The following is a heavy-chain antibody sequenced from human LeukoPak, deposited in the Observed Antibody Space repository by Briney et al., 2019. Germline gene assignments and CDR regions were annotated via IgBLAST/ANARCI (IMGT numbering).Heavy chain of an antibody. CDR2: IYYSGST. Sequence: PSETLSLTCTVSGGSISSSSYFWGWIRQPPGKGLEWIGNIYYSGSTYYNPSLKSRLTISVDTPKNQFSLRLSSVTAADTAVYYCAREPGDWGQGTLVTVSS. CDR3: AREPGD. D-gene: IGHD2-2*01. J-gene: IGHJ4*02. V-gene: IGHV4-39*07. CDR1: GGSISSSSYF.